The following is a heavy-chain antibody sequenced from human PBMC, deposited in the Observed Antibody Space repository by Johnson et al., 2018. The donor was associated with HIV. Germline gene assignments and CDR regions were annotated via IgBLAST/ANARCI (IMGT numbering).Heavy chain of an antibody. CDR2: ISYDGSNK. V-gene: IGHV3-30-3*01. J-gene: IGHJ3*02. D-gene: IGHD3-3*01. Sequence: QVQLVESGGGVVQPGRSLRLSCAASGFTFSSYAMHWVRQAPGKGLEWVAVISYDGSNKYYADSVKGRFTISRDHSKNTLYLQMNSLRAEDTAVYYCAKDRDLNYDFWSGSDDAFDIWGQGTMVTVSS. CDR3: AKDRDLNYDFWSGSDDAFDI. CDR1: GFTFSSYA.